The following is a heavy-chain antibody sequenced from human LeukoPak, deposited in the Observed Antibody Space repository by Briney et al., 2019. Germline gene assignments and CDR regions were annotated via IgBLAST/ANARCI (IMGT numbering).Heavy chain of an antibody. CDR2: ISAYNGNT. Sequence: ASVKVSCKASGYTFTSYGISWVRQAPGQGLEWMGWISAYNGNTNYAQKLQGRVTMTTDTSTSTAYVGLRSLRSDDTAVYYCAKDRLPDGVWSIDYWGQGTLVTVSS. D-gene: IGHD2-8*02. J-gene: IGHJ4*02. V-gene: IGHV1-18*01. CDR1: GYTFTSYG. CDR3: AKDRLPDGVWSIDY.